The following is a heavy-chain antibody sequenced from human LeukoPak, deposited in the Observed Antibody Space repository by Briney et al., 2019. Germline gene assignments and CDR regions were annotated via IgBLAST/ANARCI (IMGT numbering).Heavy chain of an antibody. CDR1: GGSISSSSYY. CDR3: ATPIVVVTANPFLDY. J-gene: IGHJ4*01. V-gene: IGHV4-39*01. Sequence: SSETLSLTCTVSGGSISSSSYYWGWIRQPPGKGLEWIGSIYYSGSTYYNPSLKSRVTISVDTSKNQFSLKLSSVTAADTAVYYCATPIVVVTANPFLDYWGQGTLVNVSP. CDR2: IYYSGST. D-gene: IGHD2-21*02.